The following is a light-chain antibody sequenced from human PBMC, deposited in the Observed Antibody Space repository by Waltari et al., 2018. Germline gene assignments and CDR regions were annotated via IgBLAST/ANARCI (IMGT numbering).Light chain of an antibody. J-gene: IGKJ1*01. CDR3: QQYYSHPPT. V-gene: IGKV1-8*01. Sequence: AIRITQSPSSLSASTGDRVTITCRASQGISSYLAWYQQKRGKAPKLLIYAASTLQSGVPYRFSGSRSGTDFTLTISCLQSEDFASYYCQQYYSHPPTFGQGTKVENK. CDR2: AAS. CDR1: QGISSY.